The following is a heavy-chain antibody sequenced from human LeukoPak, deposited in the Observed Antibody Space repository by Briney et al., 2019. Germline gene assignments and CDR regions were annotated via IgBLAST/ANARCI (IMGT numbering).Heavy chain of an antibody. CDR3: ARGTIPDYYDNSGSFDY. J-gene: IGHJ4*02. V-gene: IGHV3-30-3*01. CDR1: GFTFSSYA. Sequence: AGGSLRLSCAASGFTFSSYAMHWVRQAPGKGLEWVAVISYDGSNKYYADSVKGRFTISRDNSKNTLYLQMNSLRAEDTAVYYCARGTIPDYYDNSGSFDYWGQGTLVTVSS. D-gene: IGHD3-22*01. CDR2: ISYDGSNK.